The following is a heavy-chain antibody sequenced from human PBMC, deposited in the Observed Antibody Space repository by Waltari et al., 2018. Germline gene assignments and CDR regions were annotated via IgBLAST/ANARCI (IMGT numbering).Heavy chain of an antibody. Sequence: EVQLVESGGGLVQPGGSLRLSCSASGFTFSRYAMGWGRQAPGKGLEWVSAIRGSGGSTYYADSVKGRFTIARDNSKNTLYLQMNSLRAEDTAVYYCAKIGGELYWFDYWGQGTLVTVSS. CDR1: GFTFSRYA. V-gene: IGHV3-23*04. D-gene: IGHD2-8*02. CDR3: AKIGGELYWFDY. CDR2: IRGSGGST. J-gene: IGHJ4*02.